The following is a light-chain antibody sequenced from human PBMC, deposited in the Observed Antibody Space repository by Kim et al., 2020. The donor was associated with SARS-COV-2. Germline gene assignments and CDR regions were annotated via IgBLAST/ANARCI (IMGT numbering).Light chain of an antibody. V-gene: IGKV1-39*01. CDR3: QHTYSASRT. CDR1: QDSSRY. Sequence: ASVGDRVTITCRASQDSSRYLTWYQQKPEKAPKLLIYSASSWQSGVPSRFTGSGSETDFTITISSLQPEDFATYYCQHTYSASRTFGQGTKVDIK. CDR2: SAS. J-gene: IGKJ1*01.